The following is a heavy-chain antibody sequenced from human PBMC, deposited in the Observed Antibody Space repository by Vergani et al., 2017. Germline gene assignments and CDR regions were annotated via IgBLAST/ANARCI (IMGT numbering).Heavy chain of an antibody. CDR3: ARVLATSSESLGRWLRLYPPANWFDP. Sequence: QVQLVQSGAEVKKPGASVKVSCKASGYTFTGYYMHWVRQAPGQGLEWMGWINPNSGGTNYAQKFQGRVTMTRDTSISTAYMELSRLRSDDTAVYYCARVLATSSESLGRWLRLYPPANWFDPWGQGTLVTVSS. CDR2: INPNSGGT. J-gene: IGHJ5*02. V-gene: IGHV1-2*02. D-gene: IGHD3-16*01. CDR1: GYTFTGYY.